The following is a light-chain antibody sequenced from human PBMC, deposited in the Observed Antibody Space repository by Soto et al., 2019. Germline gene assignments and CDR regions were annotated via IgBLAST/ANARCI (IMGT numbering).Light chain of an antibody. Sequence: IQMTQSASSLSASVGDRVTITCRASQSISSYLNWYQQKPGKAPKLLIYAASSLQSGVPSRFSGSGSGTDFTLTISSLQPEDFAIYYCQQGYSSPRTFGQGTKVDIK. CDR1: QSISSY. CDR2: AAS. CDR3: QQGYSSPRT. V-gene: IGKV1-39*01. J-gene: IGKJ1*01.